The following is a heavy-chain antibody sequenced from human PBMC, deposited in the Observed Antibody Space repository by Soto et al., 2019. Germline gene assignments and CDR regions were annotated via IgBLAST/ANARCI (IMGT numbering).Heavy chain of an antibody. CDR1: GGYISSGGYC. CDR2: IYHSGST. Sequence: PLQPKSVTCAVSGGYISSGGYCWSWIKKPPGKGLECIGYIYHSGSTYYNPSLKSRVTISVDTSKNQFSLKLSSVTAADTAVYYCARDSFGVGATAFDYWGQGTLVTVSS. J-gene: IGHJ4*02. CDR3: ARDSFGVGATAFDY. D-gene: IGHD1-26*01. V-gene: IGHV4-30-2*01.